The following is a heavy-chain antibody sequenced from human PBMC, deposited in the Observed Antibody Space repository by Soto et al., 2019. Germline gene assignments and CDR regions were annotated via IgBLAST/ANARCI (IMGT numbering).Heavy chain of an antibody. D-gene: IGHD3-10*01. CDR2: INHSGST. CDR3: ARKIWFGELLFFDY. V-gene: IGHV4-34*01. CDR1: GGSFSGYY. Sequence: SETLSLTCAVYGGSFSGYYWSWIRQPPGKGLEWIGEINHSGSTNYNPSLKSRVTISVDTSKNQFSLKLSSVTAADTAVYYCARKIWFGELLFFDYWGQGTLVTVS. J-gene: IGHJ4*02.